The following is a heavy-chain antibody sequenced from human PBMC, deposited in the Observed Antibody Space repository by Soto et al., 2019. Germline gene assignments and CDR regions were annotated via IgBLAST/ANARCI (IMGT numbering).Heavy chain of an antibody. CDR3: ATGITTCGYRRYMDV. Sequence: VQLVQSGAEMKKPGSSVRVSCKASGGSFNGYFITWVRQAPGQGLEWVGRVIPMHGSESHERKCGDRIILTADTLTNTAFLDLMSLQSEDTAVYYCATGITTCGYRRYMDVWGQGTKVTVSS. CDR1: GGSFNGYF. V-gene: IGHV1-69*08. J-gene: IGHJ6*03. CDR2: VIPMHGSE. D-gene: IGHD5-18*01.